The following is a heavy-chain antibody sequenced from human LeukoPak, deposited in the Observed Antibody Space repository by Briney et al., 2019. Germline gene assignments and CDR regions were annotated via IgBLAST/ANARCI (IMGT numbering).Heavy chain of an antibody. J-gene: IGHJ3*02. CDR2: IIPIFGTA. CDR1: GGTFSSYA. V-gene: IGHV1-69*05. Sequence: ASVKVSCKASGGTFSSYAISWVRQAPGQGLKWMGRIIPIFGTANYAQKFQGRVTITTDESTSTAYMELSSLRSEDTAVYYCARGRLKNDAFDIWGEGTMVTVSS. CDR3: ARGRLKNDAFDI. D-gene: IGHD3-22*01.